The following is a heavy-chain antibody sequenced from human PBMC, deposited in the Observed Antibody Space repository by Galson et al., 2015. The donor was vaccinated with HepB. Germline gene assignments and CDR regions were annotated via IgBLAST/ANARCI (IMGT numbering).Heavy chain of an antibody. Sequence: ETLSLTCTVSGGSISSSSYYWGWIRQPPGKGLEWIGSIYYSGSTYYNPSLKSRVTISVDTSKNQFSLRLSSVTAADTAVYYCARDLLGYSYGHDAFDIWGQGTMVTVSS. D-gene: IGHD5-18*01. J-gene: IGHJ3*02. CDR3: ARDLLGYSYGHDAFDI. CDR2: IYYSGST. CDR1: GGSISSSSYY. V-gene: IGHV4-39*07.